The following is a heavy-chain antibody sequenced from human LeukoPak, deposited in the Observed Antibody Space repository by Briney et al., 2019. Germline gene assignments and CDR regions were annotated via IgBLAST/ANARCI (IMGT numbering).Heavy chain of an antibody. CDR1: GFSFRSYG. D-gene: IGHD5-24*01. Sequence: PGRSLRLSCAASGFSFRSYGMHWVRQAPGKGMEWVAVISSDEINEYYADSVKGRFTISRDNSKNTLYLQINSLRGGDTAVYYCAKGESITSAWFDSWGQGTLVTVSS. CDR3: AKGESITSAWFDS. CDR2: ISSDEINE. J-gene: IGHJ5*01. V-gene: IGHV3-30*18.